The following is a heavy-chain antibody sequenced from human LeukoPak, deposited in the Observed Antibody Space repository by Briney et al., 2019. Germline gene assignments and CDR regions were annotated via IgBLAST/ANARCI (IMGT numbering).Heavy chain of an antibody. D-gene: IGHD5/OR15-5a*01. V-gene: IGHV3-30*02. CDR3: AKGYQRTWSTGDY. CDR1: GFTFSSYG. J-gene: IGHJ4*02. Sequence: GGSLRLSCAASGFTFSSYGMHWVRQAPGKGLEWVAFIRYDGSNKYYADSVKGRFTISRDNSKNTLYLQMNSLRAEDTAVYYCAKGYQRTWSTGDYWGQGTLVTVSS. CDR2: IRYDGSNK.